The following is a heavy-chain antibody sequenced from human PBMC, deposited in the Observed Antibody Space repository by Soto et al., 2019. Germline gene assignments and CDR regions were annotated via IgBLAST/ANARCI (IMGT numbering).Heavy chain of an antibody. V-gene: IGHV3-13*01. Sequence: GGSLKLSCAAAGFTFRSYDMHWVRQATGKGLEWVSAIGTAGDTYYPGSVKGRFTISRENAKNSLYLQMNSLRAGDTAVYYCARGRYYDILTGYFRARAFDYWGQGT. CDR2: IGTAGDT. CDR3: ARGRYYDILTGYFRARAFDY. CDR1: GFTFRSYD. D-gene: IGHD3-9*01. J-gene: IGHJ4*02.